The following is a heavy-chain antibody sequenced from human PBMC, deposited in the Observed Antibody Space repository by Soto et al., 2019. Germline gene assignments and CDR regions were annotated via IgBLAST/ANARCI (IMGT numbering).Heavy chain of an antibody. J-gene: IGHJ6*04. CDR3: AREDIVASRSYDYHGVEL. CDR2: ISAYNGNT. D-gene: IGHD5-12*01. Sequence: ASVKVSCKASGYTFTSYGISWVRQAPGQGLEWMGWISAYNGNTNYAQKLQRRVTMTTDTSTSTAYMELRSLRSDDTAVYYCAREDIVASRSYDYHGVELCGKGTPVTVPS. CDR1: GYTFTSYG. V-gene: IGHV1-18*01.